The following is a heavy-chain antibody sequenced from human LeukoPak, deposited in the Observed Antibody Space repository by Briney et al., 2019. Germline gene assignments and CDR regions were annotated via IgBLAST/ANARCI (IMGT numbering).Heavy chain of an antibody. CDR3: ARGGQGYDLNWFDP. CDR2: ISYDGSNK. D-gene: IGHD3-3*01. Sequence: QPGGSLRLSCAASGFTFSRYTIHWVRQAPGKGLEWVTIISYDGSNKYYADSVKGRFTISRDNSKNTLYLQMNSLRAEDTAVYYCARGGQGYDLNWFDPWGQGTLVTVSS. J-gene: IGHJ5*02. CDR1: GFTFSRYT. V-gene: IGHV3-30-3*01.